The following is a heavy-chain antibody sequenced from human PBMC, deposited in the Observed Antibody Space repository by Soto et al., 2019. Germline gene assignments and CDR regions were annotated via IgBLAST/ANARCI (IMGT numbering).Heavy chain of an antibody. Sequence: QVQLVESGGGVVQPGRSLRLSCAASGFTFSSYGMHWVRQAPGKGLEWVAGIWYDGSNKYYADSVKGRFTISRDNSKNTLYLQMNSLRAEDTAVYYCARDIWRFGELFPRLDYWGQGTLVAVSS. CDR3: ARDIWRFGELFPRLDY. D-gene: IGHD3-10*01. CDR2: IWYDGSNK. V-gene: IGHV3-33*01. J-gene: IGHJ4*02. CDR1: GFTFSSYG.